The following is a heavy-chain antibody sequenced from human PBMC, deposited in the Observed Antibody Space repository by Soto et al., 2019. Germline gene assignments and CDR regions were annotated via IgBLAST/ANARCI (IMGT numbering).Heavy chain of an antibody. V-gene: IGHV1-8*01. CDR3: VRDQGDHVIHFDH. CDR1: GYTFTSYD. Sequence: ASVKVSCKASGYTFTSYDINWVRQATGQGLEWMGWMNPNSGNTDYADSVKGRFTISRDNSKNTLYLQMNSLRAEDTAVYYCVRDQGDHVIHFDHWGQGALVTVSS. J-gene: IGHJ4*02. D-gene: IGHD3-16*01. CDR2: MNPNSGNT.